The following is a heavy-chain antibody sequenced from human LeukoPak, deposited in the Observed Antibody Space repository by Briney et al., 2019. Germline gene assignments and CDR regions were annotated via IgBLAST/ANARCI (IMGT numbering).Heavy chain of an antibody. J-gene: IGHJ4*02. CDR1: GGTFSSYA. CDR3: ARDSRAGLGGFDY. V-gene: IGHV1-69*13. CDR2: IIPIFGTA. D-gene: IGHD4-23*01. Sequence: GASVKVSCKASGGTFSSYAISWVRQAPGQGLEWMGGIIPIFGTANYAQKFQGRVTITADESTSTAYMELSSLRSEDTAVYYCARDSRAGLGGFDYWGQGTLVTVSS.